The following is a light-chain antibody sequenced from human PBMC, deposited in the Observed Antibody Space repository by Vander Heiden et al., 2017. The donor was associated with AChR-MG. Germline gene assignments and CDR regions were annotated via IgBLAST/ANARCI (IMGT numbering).Light chain of an antibody. CDR2: EVS. J-gene: IGLJ2*01. V-gene: IGLV2-23*02. Sequence: QSALTQPASVSGSPAQSITISCTGTSSDVGSYNLVSWYQQHPGKAPKRMIYEVSKRPSGVSNRFSGSKSGNTASLTISGLQAEDEADYYCCSYAGSSILVFGGGTKLTVL. CDR3: CSYAGSSILV. CDR1: SSDVGSYNL.